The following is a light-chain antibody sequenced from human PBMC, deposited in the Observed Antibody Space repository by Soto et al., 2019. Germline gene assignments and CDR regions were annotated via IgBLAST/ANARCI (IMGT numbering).Light chain of an antibody. CDR3: QQSYSTSWT. Sequence: EIQINPSPSFLFSSVGDRGTIPCRGSQSISSYLNWYQQKPGKAPKLLIYAASSLQSGVPSRFSGSGSGTDFTLTISSLQPEDFATYYCQQSYSTSWTFGQGTKV. CDR1: QSISSY. J-gene: IGKJ1*01. V-gene: IGKV1-39*01. CDR2: AAS.